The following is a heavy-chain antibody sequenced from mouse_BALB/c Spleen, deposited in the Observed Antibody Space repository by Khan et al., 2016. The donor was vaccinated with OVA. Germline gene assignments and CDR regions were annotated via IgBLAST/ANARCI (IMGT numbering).Heavy chain of an antibody. J-gene: IGHJ4*01. CDR3: ARVRYTGTMDY. Sequence: QIQLVQSGPELKKPGVTVKISCKASGYTFTTYGMNWVKQDPGKGLKWMGWINTYTGEPTYVDDFKGRFAFTLDTSASTAYLQINNLKTEDTATXFCARVRYTGTMDYWGQGTSVTVSS. V-gene: IGHV9-3-1*01. CDR2: INTYTGEP. CDR1: GYTFTTYG. D-gene: IGHD2-14*01.